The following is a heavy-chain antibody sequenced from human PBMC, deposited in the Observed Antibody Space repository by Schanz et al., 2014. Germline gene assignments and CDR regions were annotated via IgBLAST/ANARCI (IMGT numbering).Heavy chain of an antibody. D-gene: IGHD2-2*01. Sequence: QVQLVQSGPEVKKPGSSVKVSCQAFGDTFSKYNIMWVRQVPGQGLEWLGRIMPLRGIGNNAWKFQDRLTITADKSTSTASMELSSLRSEDTAVYYCARAPTAYCSDTSCLGTPFDSWGQGTLVTVSS. CDR1: GDTFSKYN. J-gene: IGHJ4*02. CDR3: ARAPTAYCSDTSCLGTPFDS. CDR2: IMPLRGIG. V-gene: IGHV1-69*02.